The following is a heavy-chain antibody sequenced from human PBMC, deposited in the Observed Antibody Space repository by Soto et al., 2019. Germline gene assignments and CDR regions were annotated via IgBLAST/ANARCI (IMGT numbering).Heavy chain of an antibody. CDR2: IIPILGIA. CDR1: GGTFSSYT. V-gene: IGHV1-69*02. D-gene: IGHD3-9*01. J-gene: IGHJ3*02. Sequence: GASVKVSCKASGGTFSSYTISWVRQAPGQGLEWMGRIIPILGIANYAQKFQGRVTITADKSTSTAYMELSSLRPEDTAVYYCANYPAPPYDILTGYPDAFDIWGQGTMVTVSS. CDR3: ANYPAPPYDILTGYPDAFDI.